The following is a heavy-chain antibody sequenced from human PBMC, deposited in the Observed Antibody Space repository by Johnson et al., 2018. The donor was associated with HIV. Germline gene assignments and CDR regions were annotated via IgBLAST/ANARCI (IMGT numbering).Heavy chain of an antibody. J-gene: IGHJ3*02. CDR2: ISYDGSNK. V-gene: IGHV3-33*05. Sequence: QVQLVESGGGLVQPGGSLRLSCAASGFTFSSFGMHWVRQAPGKGLEWVAVISYDGSNKYYADSVKGRFTISRDNSKNTLYLQMNSLRAEDTALYYCARDRRYYGSGSYGGAFDIWGQGTMVTVSS. CDR1: GFTFSSFG. CDR3: ARDRRYYGSGSYGGAFDI. D-gene: IGHD3-10*01.